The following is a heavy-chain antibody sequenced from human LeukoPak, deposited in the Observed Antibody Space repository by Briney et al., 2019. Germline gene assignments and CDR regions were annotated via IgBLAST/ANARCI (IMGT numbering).Heavy chain of an antibody. V-gene: IGHV1-69*13. D-gene: IGHD5-18*01. CDR3: ASPGVLLRPSPGFRPYYFDY. CDR2: IIPIFGTA. Sequence: GASVKVSCKASGGTFSSYAISWVRQAPGQRLEWMGGIIPIFGTANYAQKFQGRVTITADESTSTAYMELSSLRSEDTAVYYCASPGVLLRPSPGFRPYYFDYWGQGTLVTVSS. CDR1: GGTFSSYA. J-gene: IGHJ4*02.